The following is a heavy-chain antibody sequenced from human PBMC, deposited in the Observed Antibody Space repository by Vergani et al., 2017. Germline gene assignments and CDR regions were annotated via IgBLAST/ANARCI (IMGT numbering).Heavy chain of an antibody. CDR1: GSTLSNYD. J-gene: IGHJ4*02. V-gene: IGHV3-30*02. D-gene: IGHD3-16*01. CDR2: IQFDGSNQ. CDR3: AKHFRGWGIDY. Sequence: QVQLVESGGGVVQRGGSLRLSCATSGSTLSNYDMQWIRQGPGKGLEFVAFIQFDGSNQYYADSVKGRFTLSRDFSKNTLYLQMNSLRTDDTATYYCAKHFRGWGIDYWCQGTQVIVSS.